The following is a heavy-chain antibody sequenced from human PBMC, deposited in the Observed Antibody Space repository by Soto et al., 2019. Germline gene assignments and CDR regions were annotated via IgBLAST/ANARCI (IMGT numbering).Heavy chain of an antibody. D-gene: IGHD1-1*01. CDR2: LYDLDGS. J-gene: IGHJ3*01. Sequence: LRLSCAAFGFTISGKKYVAWVRQAPGKGLEWVSALYDLDGSFYAASVKGRFTTSSDSSKTTVYLQMNDLRPDDTAVYYCATWHEREHAYDVWGQGTTVTVSS. V-gene: IGHV3-53*01. CDR1: GFTISGKKY. CDR3: ATWHEREHAYDV.